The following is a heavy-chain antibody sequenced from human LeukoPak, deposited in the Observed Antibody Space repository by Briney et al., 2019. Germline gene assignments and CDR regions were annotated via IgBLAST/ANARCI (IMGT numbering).Heavy chain of an antibody. J-gene: IGHJ4*02. CDR2: LDVEDGEM. V-gene: IGHV1-24*01. CDR3: ARDIDWTFEY. D-gene: IGHD1-1*01. Sequence: ASLKVSCKVSGYSLSDLSINWVRQAPGKGLEGMGGLDVEDGEMFYAQKLQGRVTMTGDTSTDTAHMELSSLTSEDTAVYYCARDIDWTFEYWGQGTLVTVSS. CDR1: GYSLSDLS.